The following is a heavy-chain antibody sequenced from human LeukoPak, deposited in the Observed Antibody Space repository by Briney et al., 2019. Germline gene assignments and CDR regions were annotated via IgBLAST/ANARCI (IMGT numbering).Heavy chain of an antibody. Sequence: SETLSLTCAVYGGSSSDDFWTWIRLAPEKGLEWIGEVFHDGIANYNPSLKSRAFVSVDTSKKQFSLRLSSVTAADTAIYYCVRGVVSMSRPPKNRFDPWGQGTPVTVSS. CDR2: VFHDGIA. J-gene: IGHJ5*02. CDR1: GGSSSDDF. V-gene: IGHV4-34*01. D-gene: IGHD2/OR15-2a*01. CDR3: VRGVVSMSRPPKNRFDP.